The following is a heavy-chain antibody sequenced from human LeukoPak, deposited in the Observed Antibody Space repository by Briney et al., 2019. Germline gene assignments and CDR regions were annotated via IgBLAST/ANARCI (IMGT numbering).Heavy chain of an antibody. CDR3: AKGNDILTGWLFDY. J-gene: IGHJ4*02. CDR1: GYTFTGYY. D-gene: IGHD3-9*01. CDR2: IHPNSGGT. V-gene: IGHV1-2*06. Sequence: GASVKVSCKASGYTFTGYYMHWVRQAPGQGLEWMGRIHPNSGGTNYAQKFQGRVTMTRDTSISTAYMELSSLRSDDTAVYYCAKGNDILTGWLFDYWGQGTLVTVSS.